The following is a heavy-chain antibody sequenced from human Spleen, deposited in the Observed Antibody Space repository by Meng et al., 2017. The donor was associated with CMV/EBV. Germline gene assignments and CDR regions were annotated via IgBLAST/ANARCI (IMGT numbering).Heavy chain of an antibody. CDR2: ISGSGGSP. D-gene: IGHD3-16*01. CDR3: AKDGALLAYYYGLDV. Sequence: GESLKISCAASGFTFNTYGMTWVRQAPGKGLQWVSAISGSGGSPHYTESVKGRFTISRDNSKNTLYLQMNSLSGEDTAVYYCAKDGALLAYYYGLDVWGQGTTVTVSS. CDR1: GFTFNTYG. V-gene: IGHV3-23*01. J-gene: IGHJ6*02.